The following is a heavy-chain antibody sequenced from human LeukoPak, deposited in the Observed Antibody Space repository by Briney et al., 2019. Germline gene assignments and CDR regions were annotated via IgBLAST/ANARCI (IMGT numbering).Heavy chain of an antibody. V-gene: IGHV4-59*01. CDR1: GGSISRYY. CDR2: IYYSGST. CDR3: ARAVYFDWMTGGYYFDY. Sequence: PSETLSLTCSVSGGSISRYYWSWMRQPPGRGVEWSGYIYYSGSTTYNPSLKSRVTISVDTSKTQSSLNLNSVTAADTAVYYCARAVYFDWMTGGYYFDYWGQGTLVTVSS. J-gene: IGHJ4*02. D-gene: IGHD3-9*01.